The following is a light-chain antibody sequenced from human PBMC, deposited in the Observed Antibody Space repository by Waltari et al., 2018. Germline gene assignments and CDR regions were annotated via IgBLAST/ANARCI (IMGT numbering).Light chain of an antibody. CDR1: QSVNSRY. Sequence: EIVLTQSSGTLSLSPGERATPSCRASQSVNSRYLAWYQQKSRQAPRLLIHGAASRATGIPDRFSGSGSGTDFSLTISRLEPEDFAVYYCQQYGSSPPTGFGPGTKLDIK. J-gene: IGKJ3*01. CDR2: GAA. CDR3: QQYGSSPPTG. V-gene: IGKV3-20*01.